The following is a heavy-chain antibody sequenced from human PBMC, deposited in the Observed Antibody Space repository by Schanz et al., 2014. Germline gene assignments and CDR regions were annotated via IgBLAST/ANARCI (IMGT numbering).Heavy chain of an antibody. CDR2: VRNRRNSDII. CDR1: GFTVSDHY. V-gene: IGHV3-72*01. Sequence: VQLVESWGGLVQPGGSLRLSCAVSGFTVSDHYMDWVRQAPGKGLEWLGRVRNRRNSDIIEYAASVEGRFTISRDESKNSVYLQMNSLQTDDTAVYYCFSMHYGNSVYWGQGTLVTVSS. CDR3: FSMHYGNSVY. D-gene: IGHD1-7*01. J-gene: IGHJ4*02.